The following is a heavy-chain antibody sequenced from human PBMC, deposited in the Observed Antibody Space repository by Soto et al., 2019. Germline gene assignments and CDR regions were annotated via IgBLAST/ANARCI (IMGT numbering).Heavy chain of an antibody. CDR3: ASVETQRYYYGMDV. J-gene: IGHJ6*02. Sequence: QVQLVQSGAEVKKPGSSVKVSCKASGGTFSSYAISWVRQAPGQGLEWMGGIIPIFGTADYAQKFQGRVTFXAXEXSSTAYMELSSLRSEDTAVYYCASVETQRYYYGMDVWGQGTTVTVSS. V-gene: IGHV1-69*12. CDR2: IIPIFGTA. D-gene: IGHD2-15*01. CDR1: GGTFSSYA.